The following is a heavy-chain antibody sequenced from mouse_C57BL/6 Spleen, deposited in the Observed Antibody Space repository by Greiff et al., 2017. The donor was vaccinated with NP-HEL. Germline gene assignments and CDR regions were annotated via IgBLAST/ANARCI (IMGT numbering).Heavy chain of an antibody. J-gene: IGHJ3*01. V-gene: IGHV1-52*01. Sequence: QVQLQQPGAELVRPGSSVKLSCKASGYTFTSYWMHWVKQRPIQGLEWIGNIDPSDSETHYNQKFKDKATLTVDKSSSPAYMQLSSLTSEDSAVYYCASWDDYGGFAYWGQGTLVTVSA. CDR3: ASWDDYGGFAY. CDR2: IDPSDSET. D-gene: IGHD2-4*01. CDR1: GYTFTSYW.